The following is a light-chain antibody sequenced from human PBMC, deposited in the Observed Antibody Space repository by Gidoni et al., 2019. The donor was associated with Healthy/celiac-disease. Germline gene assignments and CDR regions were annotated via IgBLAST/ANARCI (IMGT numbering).Light chain of an antibody. Sequence: DLVMTQSPLSLSVTPGEPASISCRSSQSLLHSNGYNYLDWYLQKPGQSPQLLIYLGSNRASGVPDRFSGSGSGTDFTLKISRVEAEDVGVYYCMRALQSRWEFXQXTKVEIK. CDR3: MRALQSRWE. CDR1: QSLLHSNGYNY. CDR2: LGS. J-gene: IGKJ1*01. V-gene: IGKV2-28*01.